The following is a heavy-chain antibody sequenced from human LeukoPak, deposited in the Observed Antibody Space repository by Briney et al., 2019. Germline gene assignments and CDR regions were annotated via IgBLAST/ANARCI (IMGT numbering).Heavy chain of an antibody. CDR1: RFTFSSYT. CDR3: AKTMLGHLDAFDI. CDR2: ISVSGGAT. V-gene: IGHV3-23*01. J-gene: IGHJ3*02. Sequence: GSLRLSCAASRFTFSSYTMTWVSQAPGKGLEWVSLISVSGGATYYADSVKGRFTVSRDNSKNTLYLQINTLRAEDTAVYYCAKTMLGHLDAFDIWGQGTLVTVSS. D-gene: IGHD2-8*01.